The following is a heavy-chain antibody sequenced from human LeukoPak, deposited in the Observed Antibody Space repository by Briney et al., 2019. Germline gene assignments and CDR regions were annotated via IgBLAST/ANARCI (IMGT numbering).Heavy chain of an antibody. CDR3: AREGPTTAVGSGAPDI. CDR2: IWHDGTYI. V-gene: IGHV3-33*01. J-gene: IGHJ3*02. Sequence: GGSLRLSCPASGFTFSDYTMQWLRQAPGEGLEWVAVIWHDGTYISYGDSVRGRFTTSRDNSKNTLYLQMNSPRAEDTAVYYCAREGPTTAVGSGAPDIWGLGTMVTVSS. D-gene: IGHD6-13*01. CDR1: GFTFSDYT.